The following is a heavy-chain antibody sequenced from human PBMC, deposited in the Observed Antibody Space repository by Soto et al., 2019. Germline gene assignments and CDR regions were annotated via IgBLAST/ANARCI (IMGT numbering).Heavy chain of an antibody. D-gene: IGHD5-12*01. CDR1: GGSISSGGYY. CDR3: ARVGWLQFKGSPPNWFDP. Sequence: QVQLQESGPGLVKPSQTLSLTCTVSGGSISSGGYYWSWIRQHPGTGLEWIGYIYYSGSTYYNPSLKSRVTISVDTSKNQFSLKLSSVTASATAVYYCARVGWLQFKGSPPNWFDPCGQGTLVTVS. V-gene: IGHV4-31*03. CDR2: IYYSGST. J-gene: IGHJ5*02.